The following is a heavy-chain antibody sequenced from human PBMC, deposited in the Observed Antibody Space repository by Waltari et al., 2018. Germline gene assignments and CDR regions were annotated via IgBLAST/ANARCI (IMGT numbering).Heavy chain of an antibody. V-gene: IGHV3-7*01. CDR3: ARDPHYSNFDY. D-gene: IGHD4-4*01. CDR1: GFTFSTYW. CDR2: IKGDGSKK. J-gene: IGHJ4*02. Sequence: EVHLVESGGGLVQPGGSLRLSCAASGFTFSTYWMTWVRQAPGKGREWLANIKGDGSKKNDVDSVKGRFTISRDTANNSLYLQMNSLRAEDTAVYYCARDPHYSNFDYWGQGTLVTVSS.